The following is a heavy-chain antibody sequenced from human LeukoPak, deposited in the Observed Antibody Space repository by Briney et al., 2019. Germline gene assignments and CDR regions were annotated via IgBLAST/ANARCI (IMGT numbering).Heavy chain of an antibody. J-gene: IGHJ4*02. Sequence: PSETLSLTCTVSGGSISTSNYYWGWIRQPPGKGLEWIGNIFYSGSTYYSPSLRSRVTISLDTSKNQFSLKLSSVTAADTAVYYCAREWGYWGQGTLVTVSS. D-gene: IGHD1-26*01. CDR2: IFYSGST. CDR3: AREWGY. V-gene: IGHV4-39*07. CDR1: GGSISTSNYY.